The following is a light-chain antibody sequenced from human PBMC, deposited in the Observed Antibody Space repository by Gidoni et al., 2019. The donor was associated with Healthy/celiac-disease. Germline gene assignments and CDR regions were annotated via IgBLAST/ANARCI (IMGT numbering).Light chain of an antibody. CDR2: DAS. V-gene: IGKV3-11*01. J-gene: IGKJ4*01. CDR3: QQRSNWPLT. Sequence: IVLTPSPATLSLSPGERATLSCRASQSVRSYLAWYQQKPGQAPRLLIYDASNRATGIPARFSGSGSGTDFTLTISSLEPEDFAVYYCQQRSNWPLTFGGGTKVEIK. CDR1: QSVRSY.